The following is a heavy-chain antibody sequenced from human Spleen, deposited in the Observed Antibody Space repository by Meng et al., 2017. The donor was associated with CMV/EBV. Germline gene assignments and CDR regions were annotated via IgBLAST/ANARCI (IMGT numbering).Heavy chain of an antibody. CDR2: IGTVGDT. V-gene: IGHV3-13*01. J-gene: IGHJ4*02. D-gene: IGHD3-3*01. CDR1: GFTFSTYD. Sequence: GESLKISCTASGFTFSTYDFHWVRQPTGKGLEWVSSIGTVGDTYSIGSVKGRFIISREDAKNTLYLQVNSLRAEDTAVYYCATETYYGFSTGYVPFDFWGQGTLVTVSS. CDR3: ATETYYGFSTGYVPFDF.